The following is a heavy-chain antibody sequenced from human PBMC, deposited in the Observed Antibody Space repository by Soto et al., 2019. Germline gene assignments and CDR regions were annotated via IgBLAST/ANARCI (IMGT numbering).Heavy chain of an antibody. CDR3: AKDPDYGDYPTGYYMDV. J-gene: IGHJ6*03. V-gene: IGHV3-30*18. CDR2: ISYDGSNK. Sequence: GGSLRLSCAASGFTFSSYGMHWVRQAPGKGLEWVAVISYDGSNKYYADSVKGRFTISRDNSKNTLYLQMNSLRAEDTAVYYCAKDPDYGDYPTGYYMDVWGKGTTVTVSS. CDR1: GFTFSSYG. D-gene: IGHD4-17*01.